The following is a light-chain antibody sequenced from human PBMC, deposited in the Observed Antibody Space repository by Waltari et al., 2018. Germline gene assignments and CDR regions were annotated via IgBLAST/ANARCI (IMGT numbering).Light chain of an antibody. J-gene: IGLJ3*02. CDR2: RDS. V-gene: IGLV3-9*01. CDR3: QVWDSSWV. Sequence: SYELTQPPSVSVALGQTATITCGGNNIGKKNVHWYQQKAGQAPVLVIYRDSNRPSGIPERFSGSNSRNAATLTISRVQADDAADYYCQVWDSSWVFGGGSKLTVL. CDR1: NIGKKN.